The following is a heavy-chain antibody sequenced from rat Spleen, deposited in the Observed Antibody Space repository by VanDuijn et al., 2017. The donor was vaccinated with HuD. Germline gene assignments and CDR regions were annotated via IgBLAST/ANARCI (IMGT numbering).Heavy chain of an antibody. V-gene: IGHV5-7*01. CDR3: ARRHYGYTDYFDY. Sequence: EVQLVESGGGLVQPGRSMRLSCAASGFTFNDYYMAWVRQAPEKGLEWVATISYGDSSGHSSTYYRDSVKGRFTISRDNEKSTLSLQMDSLRSEDTATYYCARRHYGYTDYFDYWGQGVMVTVSS. CDR2: ISYGDSSGHSST. CDR1: GFTFNDYY. D-gene: IGHD1-9*01. J-gene: IGHJ2*01.